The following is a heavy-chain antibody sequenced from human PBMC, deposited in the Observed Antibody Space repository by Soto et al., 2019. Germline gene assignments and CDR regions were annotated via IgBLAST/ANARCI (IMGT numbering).Heavy chain of an antibody. CDR1: GGSFSGYY. D-gene: IGHD6-6*01. J-gene: IGHJ5*02. CDR2: INHSGST. CDR3: ARDPLSNSSSSDWFDP. V-gene: IGHV4-34*01. Sequence: QVQLQQWGAGLLKPSETLSLTCAVYGGSFSGYYWSWIRQPPGKGLEWIGEINHSGSTNYNPSLKSRVTISVDTSKNRFSLKLSSVTAADTAVYYCARDPLSNSSSSDWFDPWGQGTLVTVSS.